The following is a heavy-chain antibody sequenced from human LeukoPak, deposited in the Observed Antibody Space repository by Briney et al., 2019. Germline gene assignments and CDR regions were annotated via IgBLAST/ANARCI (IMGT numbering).Heavy chain of an antibody. CDR1: GFTFSNYM. V-gene: IGHV3-74*01. CDR3: LRDLNWSLDQ. J-gene: IGHJ4*02. D-gene: IGHD1-20*01. CDR2: IKSDGITI. Sequence: SGGSLRLSCAASGFTFSNYMMHWVRQAPGKGLVWVSRIKSDGITITYADSVKGRFTISRDNAKNTLYLQMNSLRAEDTAVYYCLRDLNWSLDQWGQGAWSPSPQ.